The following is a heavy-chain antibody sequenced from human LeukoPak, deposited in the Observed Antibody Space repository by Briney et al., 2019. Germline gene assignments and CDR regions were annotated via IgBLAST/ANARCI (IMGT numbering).Heavy chain of an antibody. D-gene: IGHD3-3*01. J-gene: IGHJ4*02. CDR1: GGSISSYY. Sequence: SETRSLTCTVSGGSISSYYWSWIRQPPGKGLEWIGYIYYSGSTNYNPSLKSRVTISVDTSKNQFSLKLSSVTAADTAVYYCARSYYDFWSGYYTGGYFDYWGQGTLVTVSS. CDR2: IYYSGST. CDR3: ARSYYDFWSGYYTGGYFDY. V-gene: IGHV4-59*08.